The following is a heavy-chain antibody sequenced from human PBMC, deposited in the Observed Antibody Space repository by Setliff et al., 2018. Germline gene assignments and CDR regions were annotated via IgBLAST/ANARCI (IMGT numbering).Heavy chain of an antibody. CDR3: AKAGGSGFGMDYLDS. CDR2: ISGDSSFT. D-gene: IGHD3-3*01. CDR1: GFTFNHFA. V-gene: IGHV3-23*01. J-gene: IGHJ4*02. Sequence: GSLRLSCATSGFTFNHFAMAWVRQAPGKGLEWVSIISGDSSFTNYADSVRGRATIFRDSSGNNVYLHMNSLTAADSAMYYCAKAGGSGFGMDYLDSWGQGTLVTVS.